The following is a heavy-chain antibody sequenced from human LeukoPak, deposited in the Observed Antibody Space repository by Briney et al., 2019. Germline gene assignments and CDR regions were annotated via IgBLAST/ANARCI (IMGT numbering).Heavy chain of an antibody. CDR1: GFRFSSYW. V-gene: IGHV3-7*01. CDR3: ATDQDHGYFRH. CDR2: IKEDGSEK. D-gene: IGHD4-17*01. J-gene: IGHJ1*01. Sequence: GGSLRLSCVVSGFRFSSYWMSWVRQAPGKEPEWVANIKEDGSEKYYEDSVRGRFTISRDNAKNTLFLDMNSLRAEDTAVFYCATDQDHGYFRHWGQGSLVTVSS.